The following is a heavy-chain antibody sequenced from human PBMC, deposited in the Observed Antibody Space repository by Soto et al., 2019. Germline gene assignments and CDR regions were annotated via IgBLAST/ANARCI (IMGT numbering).Heavy chain of an antibody. CDR3: ARALTEPLWFGDGHFDY. D-gene: IGHD3-10*01. CDR2: ISAYNGNT. Sequence: QVQLVQSGAEVKKPGASVKVSCKASGYTFTSYGISWVRQAPGQGLEWMGWISAYNGNTNYAQKLQGRVTMTTATSTSTAYMELRSLRADDTAVYYCARALTEPLWFGDGHFDYWGQGTLVTVSS. CDR1: GYTFTSYG. J-gene: IGHJ4*02. V-gene: IGHV1-18*01.